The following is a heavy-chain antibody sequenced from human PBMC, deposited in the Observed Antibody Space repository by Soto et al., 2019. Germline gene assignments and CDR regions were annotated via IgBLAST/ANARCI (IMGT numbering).Heavy chain of an antibody. J-gene: IGHJ6*02. CDR1: GFTFSSYG. CDR2: ISYDGSNK. D-gene: IGHD3-10*01. CDR3: AKGEYYYGSGAPYYAMDV. Sequence: QVQLVESGGGVVQPGRSLRLSCAASGFTFSSYGMHWVRQAPGKGLEWVAVISYDGSNKYYADSVNGRFTISRDNSKKPLYLQMNSLRAEDTGVYYCAKGEYYYGSGAPYYAMDVWVQGTTVTVSS. V-gene: IGHV3-30*18.